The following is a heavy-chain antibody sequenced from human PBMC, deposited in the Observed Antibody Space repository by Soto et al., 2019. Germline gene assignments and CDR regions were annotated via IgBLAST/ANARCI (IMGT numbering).Heavy chain of an antibody. J-gene: IGHJ4*02. V-gene: IGHV4-59*01. CDR1: GASLSGYY. CDR3: ARDTGGGNFHIDS. D-gene: IGHD1-26*01. CDR2: SYYSGTA. Sequence: QVQLQESGPGLVKPSETLSLTCTVSGASLSGYYWSWIRQPPGKGLEWIGYSYYSGTAKYNPSLQTRVTISVDTSTNQFSLKVNSVTAADTAVYYCARDTGGGNFHIDSWGQGTLVTVSS.